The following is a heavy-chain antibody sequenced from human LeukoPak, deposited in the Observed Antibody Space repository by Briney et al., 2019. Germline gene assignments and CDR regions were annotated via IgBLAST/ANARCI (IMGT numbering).Heavy chain of an antibody. J-gene: IGHJ5*02. Sequence: GGSLRLSCAASGFTFSSYAMHWVRQAPGKGLEWVAVISYDGSNKYYADSVKGRFTISRDNSKNTLYLQMNSLRAEDTAMYYCARVPYNSSFPPWFDPWGQGTLVTVSS. CDR2: ISYDGSNK. V-gene: IGHV3-30-3*01. D-gene: IGHD6-13*01. CDR3: ARVPYNSSFPPWFDP. CDR1: GFTFSSYA.